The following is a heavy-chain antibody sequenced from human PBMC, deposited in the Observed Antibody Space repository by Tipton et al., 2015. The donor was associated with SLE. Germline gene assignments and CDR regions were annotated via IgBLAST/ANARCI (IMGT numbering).Heavy chain of an antibody. J-gene: IGHJ4*02. CDR3: ARGLLSDYGIDS. CDR2: IYTDGSRI. D-gene: IGHD4-17*01. V-gene: IGHV3-74*01. Sequence: GSLRLSCVASGFNFDDYAMYWIRQAPGKGLVWVSRIYTDGSRIHYADSVKGRFTISRDNAKNTLYLQMNSLRAEDTAVYYCARGLLSDYGIDSWGQGTLVTVSS. CDR1: GFNFDDYA.